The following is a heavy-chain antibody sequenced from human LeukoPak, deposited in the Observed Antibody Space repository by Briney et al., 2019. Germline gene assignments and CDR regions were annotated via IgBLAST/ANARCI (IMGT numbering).Heavy chain of an antibody. CDR1: GFTFSSYW. D-gene: IGHD4-17*01. V-gene: IGHV3-74*01. CDR3: ATQSYGLFAY. J-gene: IGHJ4*02. Sequence: GGSLRLSCAASGFTFSSYWMHWVRQAPGKGLVWVSRINSDGSSTSYADSVKGRFTISRDNAKNTLYLQMNSLRPDDTAVYYCATQSYGLFAYWGQGTLVTVSS. CDR2: INSDGSST.